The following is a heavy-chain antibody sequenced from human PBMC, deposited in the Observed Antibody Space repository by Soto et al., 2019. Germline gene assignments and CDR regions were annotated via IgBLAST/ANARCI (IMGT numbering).Heavy chain of an antibody. D-gene: IGHD3-3*01. V-gene: IGHV1-2*04. CDR3: ARDNTIFGVGNYYYGMDV. J-gene: IGHJ6*02. Sequence: ASVNVSCKASGYTFSDYYIHWVGQAPGQGLEWMGWINPNHGGTNYAQRLQGWVTMTRDTSITTAYMELTSLKSDDTAMYYCARDNTIFGVGNYYYGMDVWGQGTTVTVSS. CDR2: INPNHGGT. CDR1: GYTFSDYY.